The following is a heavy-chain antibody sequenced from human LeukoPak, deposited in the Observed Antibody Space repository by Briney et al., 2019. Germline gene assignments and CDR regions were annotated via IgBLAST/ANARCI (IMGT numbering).Heavy chain of an antibody. Sequence: ASVKVSCKASGYTFTSYYMHWVRQAPGQGLEWMGIINPSGGSTSYAQKFQGRVTMTRDTSTSTVYMELSSLRSEDTAVYYCARATSGGLGYYYYMDVWGKGTTVTVSS. D-gene: IGHD3-10*01. J-gene: IGHJ6*03. CDR2: INPSGGST. CDR3: ARATSGGLGYYYYMDV. CDR1: GYTFTSYY. V-gene: IGHV1-46*01.